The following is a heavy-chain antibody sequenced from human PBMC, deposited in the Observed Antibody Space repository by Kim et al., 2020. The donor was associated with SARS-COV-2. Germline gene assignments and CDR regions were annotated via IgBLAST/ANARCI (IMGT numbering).Heavy chain of an antibody. CDR2: IYHSGST. D-gene: IGHD3-10*01. V-gene: IGHV4-4*02. CDR1: GGSISSSNW. J-gene: IGHJ5*02. Sequence: SETLSLTCAVSGGSISSSNWWSWVRQPPGKGLEWIGEIYHSGSTNYNPSLKSRVTISVDKSKNQFSLKLSSVTAADTAVYYCARRFITMVRENWFDPWGQGTLVTVSS. CDR3: ARRFITMVRENWFDP.